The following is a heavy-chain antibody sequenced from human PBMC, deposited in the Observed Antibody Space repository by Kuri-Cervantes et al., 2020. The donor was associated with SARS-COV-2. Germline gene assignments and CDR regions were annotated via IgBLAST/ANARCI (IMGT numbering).Heavy chain of an antibody. Sequence: GGSLGLSCAASGSAFSDSSMLWFRQVPGKGLEWVSSISGHSRYIYYRDSVKGRFTISRDKARKSLFLQMNSLRVEDTGIYYCAFPQGQGSWGPGTRVTVSS. CDR3: AFPQGQGS. CDR2: ISGHSRYI. CDR1: GSAFSDSS. V-gene: IGHV3-21*01. J-gene: IGHJ5*02.